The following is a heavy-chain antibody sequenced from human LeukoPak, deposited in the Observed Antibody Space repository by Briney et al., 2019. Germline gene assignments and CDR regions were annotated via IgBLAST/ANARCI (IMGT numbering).Heavy chain of an antibody. V-gene: IGHV4-34*01. CDR2: INHSGST. D-gene: IGHD3-10*01. J-gene: IGHJ3*02. CDR1: GESISAYY. Sequence: SETLSLTCAVYGESISAYYRTWIRQPPGKGLEWIGEINHSGSTNYNPSLKSRVTISVDTSKNQFSLKLSSVTAADTAVYYCARHLYYYGSGSSQWYAFDIWGQGTMVTVSS. CDR3: ARHLYYYGSGSSQWYAFDI.